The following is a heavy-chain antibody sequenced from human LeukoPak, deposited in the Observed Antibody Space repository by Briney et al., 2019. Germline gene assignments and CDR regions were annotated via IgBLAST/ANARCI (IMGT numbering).Heavy chain of an antibody. J-gene: IGHJ4*02. Sequence: GGSLRLSCSASGFTFSSYAMHWVRQAPGKGLEYVSAISSNGGSTYYADSVKGRFTISRDNAKNSLYLQMNSLRAEDTAVYYCARDLGPYPGGSFDYWGQGTLVTVSS. CDR2: ISSNGGST. V-gene: IGHV3-64*04. CDR1: GFTFSSYA. CDR3: ARDLGPYPGGSFDY.